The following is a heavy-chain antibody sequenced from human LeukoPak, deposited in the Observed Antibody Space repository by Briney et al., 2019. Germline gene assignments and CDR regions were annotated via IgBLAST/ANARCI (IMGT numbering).Heavy chain of an antibody. D-gene: IGHD3-10*01. CDR1: GFTFSSYD. CDR2: IGTAGDT. Sequence: GGSLRLSCAASGFTFSSYDMHWVRQATGKGLEWVSAIGTAGDTYYPGSVKGRFTISRENAKNSLYLQMNSLRAGDTAVYYCARGILRRLRDYYYYGMDVWGQGTTVTVSS. CDR3: ARGILRRLRDYYYYGMDV. J-gene: IGHJ6*02. V-gene: IGHV3-13*01.